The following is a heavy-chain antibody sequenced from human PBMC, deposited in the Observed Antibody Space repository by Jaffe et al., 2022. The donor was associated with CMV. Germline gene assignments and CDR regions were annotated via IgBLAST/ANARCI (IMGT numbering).Heavy chain of an antibody. J-gene: IGHJ4*02. V-gene: IGHV4-59*01. Sequence: QVQLQESGPGLVKPSETLSLTCTVSGGSISSYYWSWIRQPPGKGLEWIGYIYYSGSTNYNPSLKSRVTISVDTSKNQFSLKLSSVTAADTAVYYCARDNGYQGLGFDYWGQGTLVTVSS. D-gene: IGHD2-8*01. CDR1: GGSISSYY. CDR3: ARDNGYQGLGFDY. CDR2: IYYSGST.